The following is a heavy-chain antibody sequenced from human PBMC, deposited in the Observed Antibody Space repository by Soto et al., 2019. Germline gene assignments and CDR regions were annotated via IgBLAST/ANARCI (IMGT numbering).Heavy chain of an antibody. D-gene: IGHD6-13*01. CDR1: GYTFTSYG. J-gene: IGHJ6*02. CDR3: ASFSIAAADPYGMDV. CDR2: ISAYNGNT. V-gene: IGHV1-18*01. Sequence: QVQLVQSGAEVKKPGASVKVSCKASGYTFTSYGISWVRQAPGQGLEWMGWISAYNGNTNYAQKLQGRVTMTTDTATSTAYMELRSLISDDTAGYYCASFSIAAADPYGMDVWGQGTTVTVSS.